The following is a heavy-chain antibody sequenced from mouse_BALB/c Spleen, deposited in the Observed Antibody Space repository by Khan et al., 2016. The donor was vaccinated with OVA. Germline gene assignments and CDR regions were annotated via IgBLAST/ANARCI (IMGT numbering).Heavy chain of an antibody. CDR2: ISTNYGDA. J-gene: IGHJ3*01. CDR3: VRGGKFAY. D-gene: IGHD1-1*02. V-gene: IGHV1S137*01. CDR1: GYTFTDYA. Sequence: QVQLQQSGAELAKPGASVKMSCKASGYTFTDYAMHWVKQRHAKSLEWIGVISTNYGDADYNQKFQGKASMTVDRSSSTVYMELARVTSEYSAIYYCVRGGKFAYWGQGTLVTVSA.